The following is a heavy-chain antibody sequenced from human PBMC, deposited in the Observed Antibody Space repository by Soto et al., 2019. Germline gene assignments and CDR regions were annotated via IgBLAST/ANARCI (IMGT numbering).Heavy chain of an antibody. V-gene: IGHV1-18*01. CDR3: ARENSYFDY. CDR2: ISAYNANA. J-gene: IGHJ4*02. Sequence: QIQLLQSGAEVKKPGASVKVTCKASGYTFRSFGISWVRQAPGQGLEWMGWISAYNANANYAQKFQGRLTMTADTSTSTGYMELRSLRSDDTAVYYCARENSYFDYWGQGTLVTDSS. CDR1: GYTFRSFG.